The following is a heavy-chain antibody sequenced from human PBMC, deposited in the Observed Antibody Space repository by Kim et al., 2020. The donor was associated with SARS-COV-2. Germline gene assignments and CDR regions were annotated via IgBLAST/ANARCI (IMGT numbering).Heavy chain of an antibody. V-gene: IGHV3-64D*09. D-gene: IGHD6-13*01. J-gene: IGHJ6*02. CDR3: VKIGYSSSWYGLYYYYGMDV. CDR2: ISSNGGST. CDR1: GFTFSSYA. Sequence: GGSLRLSCSASGFTFSSYAMHWVRQAPGKGLEYVSAISSNGGSTYYADSVKGRFTISRDNSKNTLYLQMSSLRAEDTAVYYCVKIGYSSSWYGLYYYYGMDVWGQGTTVTVSS.